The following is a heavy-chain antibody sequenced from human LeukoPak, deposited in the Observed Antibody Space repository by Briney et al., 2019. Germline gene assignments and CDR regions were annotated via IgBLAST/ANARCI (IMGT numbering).Heavy chain of an antibody. D-gene: IGHD1-1*01. CDR1: GFTFSSYS. CDR3: ARYWNDRYFDY. CDR2: ISGSGGST. J-gene: IGHJ4*02. V-gene: IGHV3-23*01. Sequence: GGSLRLSCAASGFTFSSYSMNWVRQAPGKGLEWVSAISGSGGSTYYADSVKGRFTISRDNSKNTLYLQMNSLRAEDTAVYYCARYWNDRYFDYWGQGTLVTVSS.